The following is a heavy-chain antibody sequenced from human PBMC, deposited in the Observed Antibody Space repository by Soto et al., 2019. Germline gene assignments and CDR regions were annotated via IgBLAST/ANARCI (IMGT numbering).Heavy chain of an antibody. Sequence: GXTLVTPTKTLTLTCTFSGFSLISSGVVVGWIRQPPGKALEWLALIYWDDDKRYSPSLKSRLTITKDTSKNQVVLTMTNVDPVDTATYYCAHRHMVGATKYNWFDPWGQGTLVTVSS. CDR3: AHRHMVGATKYNWFDP. D-gene: IGHD1-26*01. V-gene: IGHV2-5*02. CDR1: GFSLISSGVV. CDR2: IYWDDDK. J-gene: IGHJ5*02.